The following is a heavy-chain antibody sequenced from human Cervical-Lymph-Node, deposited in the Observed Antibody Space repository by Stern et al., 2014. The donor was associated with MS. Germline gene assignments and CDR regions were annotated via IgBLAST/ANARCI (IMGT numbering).Heavy chain of an antibody. D-gene: IGHD2-15*01. CDR3: ASQDCSGGTCYSAGYFDL. CDR2: LYSTGST. V-gene: IGHV4-31*03. CDR1: GASVNRAGYY. J-gene: IGHJ2*01. Sequence: VQLVESGPGLVRPSQTLSLTCSVSGASVNRAGYYWGWIRQPPGMGLVWFGYLYSTGSTYYNPSLRGRATISGDTSKTQFSLKLSSVTVADTAVYYCASQDCSGGTCYSAGYFDLWGRGTLVTVSS.